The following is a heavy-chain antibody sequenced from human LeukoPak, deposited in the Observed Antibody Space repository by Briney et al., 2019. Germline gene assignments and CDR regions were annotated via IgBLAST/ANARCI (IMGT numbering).Heavy chain of an antibody. CDR3: AAKYYYDSSGLDY. CDR2: IYYSGST. V-gene: IGHV4-59*01. D-gene: IGHD3-22*01. J-gene: IGHJ4*02. Sequence: PSETLSLTCTVSGGSISSYYWSWIRQPPGKGLEWIGYIYYSGSTNYNPSLKSRVTISVDTSKNQFSLKLSSVTAADTAVYYCAAKYYYDSSGLDYWGQGTLVTVSS. CDR1: GGSISSYY.